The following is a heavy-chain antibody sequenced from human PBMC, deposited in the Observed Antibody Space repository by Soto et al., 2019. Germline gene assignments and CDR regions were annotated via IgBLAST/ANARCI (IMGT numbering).Heavy chain of an antibody. Sequence: PGESLKISCKGSRYSSAGYWITWVRQKPGKGLEWMGRIDPSDSQTYYSPSFRGHVTISVTKSITTVFLQWSSLRASDTAMYYCARQIYDSDTGPNFQYYFDSWGQGTPVTVSS. CDR2: IDPSDSQT. V-gene: IGHV5-10-1*01. D-gene: IGHD3-22*01. CDR1: RYSSAGYW. J-gene: IGHJ4*02. CDR3: ARQIYDSDTGPNFQYYFDS.